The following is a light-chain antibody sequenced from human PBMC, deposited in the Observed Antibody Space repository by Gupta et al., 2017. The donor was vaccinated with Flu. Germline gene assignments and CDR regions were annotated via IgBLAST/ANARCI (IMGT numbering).Light chain of an antibody. J-gene: IGKJ2*01. CDR1: QVIRND. V-gene: IGKV1-6*01. CDR3: LQDYNYPRT. Sequence: PSSVSASVGDSVTITCRASQVIRNDLAWYQQKPGKAPSLLIYVASRLQSGVPSRFSGSGSGTDFTLIISSLQPEDFATYYCLQDYNYPRTFGQGTKLEI. CDR2: VAS.